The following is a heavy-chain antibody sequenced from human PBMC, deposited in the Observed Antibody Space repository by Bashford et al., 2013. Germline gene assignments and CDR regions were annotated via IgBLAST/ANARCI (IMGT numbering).Heavy chain of an antibody. CDR2: ISGSGGST. CDR1: GFTFSDYA. V-gene: IGHV3-23*01. CDR3: AKRVGTSRLXGMDV. D-gene: IGHD2-2*01. Sequence: GSLRLSCEASGFTFSDYAMHWVRQAPGKGLEWVSAISGSGGSTYYADSVKGRFTISRDNSKNTLYLQMNSLRAEDTALYYCAKRVGTSRLXGMDVWGPRDHGQPSP. J-gene: IGHJ6*02.